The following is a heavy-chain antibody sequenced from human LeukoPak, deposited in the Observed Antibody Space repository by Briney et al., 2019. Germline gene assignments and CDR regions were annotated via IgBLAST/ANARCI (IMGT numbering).Heavy chain of an antibody. V-gene: IGHV1-2*02. CDR3: ARADRLHGGPYLIGP. J-gene: IGHJ5*02. Sequence: ASVKVSCKTSGYSFTDYYMHWVRQAPGQGLEWMGWINPNSGGTSSAQKFQGRVTMTRDTSVTTVYMEMSWLTSDDTAIYYCARADRLHGGPYLIGPWGQGTLVTVSS. D-gene: IGHD2-21*01. CDR1: GYSFTDYY. CDR2: INPNSGGT.